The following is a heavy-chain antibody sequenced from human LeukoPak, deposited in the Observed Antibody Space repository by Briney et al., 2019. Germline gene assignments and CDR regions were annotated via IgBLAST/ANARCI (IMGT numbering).Heavy chain of an antibody. CDR3: ARDRKVGATYYYYGMDV. D-gene: IGHD1-26*01. V-gene: IGHV4-59*01. J-gene: IGHJ6*02. CDR2: IYYSGST. Sequence: SETLSLTCTVSGGSISSYYGSWIRQPPGKGLEWIGYIYYSGSTNYNPSLKSRVTISVDTSKNQFSLKLSSVTAADTAVYYCARDRKVGATYYYYGMDVWGQGTTVTVSS. CDR1: GGSISSYY.